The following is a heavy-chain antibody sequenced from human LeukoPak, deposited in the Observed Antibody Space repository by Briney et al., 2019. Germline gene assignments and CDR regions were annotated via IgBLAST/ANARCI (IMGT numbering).Heavy chain of an antibody. V-gene: IGHV3-73*01. CDR3: ASQAGYSSSWET. CDR2: MRSRANNYAT. D-gene: IGHD6-13*01. J-gene: IGHJ5*02. CDR1: GFDFTGSA. Sequence: GGSLRLSCAASGFDFTGSAMHWIRQTPGKGLEWVGRMRSRANNYATGYAPSVYCRVTISRDDAKNTRYLELNDLRTADTAVYYCASQAGYSSSWETWGQGTLVTVSS.